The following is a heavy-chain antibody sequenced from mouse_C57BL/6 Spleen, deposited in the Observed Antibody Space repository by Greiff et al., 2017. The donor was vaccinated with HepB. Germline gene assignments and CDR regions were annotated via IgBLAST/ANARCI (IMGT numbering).Heavy chain of an antibody. CDR2: IYPGSGST. D-gene: IGHD2-4*01. J-gene: IGHJ3*01. Sequence: VKLQQPGAELVKPGASVKMSCKASGYTFTSYWITWVKQRPGQGLEWIGDIYPGSGSTNYNEKFKSKATLTVDTSSSTAYMQLSSLTSEDSAVYYCASGDYDYDGDVFAYWGQGTLVTVSA. CDR3: ASGDYDYDGDVFAY. V-gene: IGHV1-55*01. CDR1: GYTFTSYW.